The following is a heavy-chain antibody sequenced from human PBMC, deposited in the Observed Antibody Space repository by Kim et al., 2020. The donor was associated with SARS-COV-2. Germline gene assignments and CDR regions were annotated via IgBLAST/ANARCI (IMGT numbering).Heavy chain of an antibody. CDR2: INHSGST. V-gene: IGHV4-34*01. Sequence: SETLSLTCAVYGGSFSGYYWSWIRQPPGKGLEWIGEINHSGSTNYNPSLKSRVTISVDTSKNQFSLKLSSVTAADTAVYYCARAPYGDYMSWFDPWGQGTLVTVSS. CDR3: ARAPYGDYMSWFDP. CDR1: GGSFSGYY. J-gene: IGHJ5*02. D-gene: IGHD4-17*01.